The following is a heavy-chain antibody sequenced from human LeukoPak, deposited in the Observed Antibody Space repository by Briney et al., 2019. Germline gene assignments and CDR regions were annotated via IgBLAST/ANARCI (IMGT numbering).Heavy chain of an antibody. D-gene: IGHD2-2*01. CDR3: AKDRPGARRYCSSTSCLYGMDV. CDR2: ISGSGGST. CDR1: GFIFSNYN. Sequence: GGSLRLSCAASGFIFSNYNMNWVRQAPGKGLEWVSAISGSGGSTYYADSVKGRFTISRDNSKNTLYLQMNSLRAEDTAVYYCAKDRPGARRYCSSTSCLYGMDVWGQGTTVTVSS. J-gene: IGHJ6*02. V-gene: IGHV3-23*01.